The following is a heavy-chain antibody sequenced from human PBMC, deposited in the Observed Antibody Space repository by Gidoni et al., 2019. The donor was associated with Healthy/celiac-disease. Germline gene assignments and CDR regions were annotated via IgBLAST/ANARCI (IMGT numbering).Heavy chain of an antibody. D-gene: IGHD3-9*01. CDR1: GFTFADYA. CDR3: AKDTGRYFDWFFDY. CDR2: ISWNSGSI. J-gene: IGHJ4*02. Sequence: EVQLVESGGGLVQPGRSLRLSCAASGFTFADYAMHWVRQAPGKGREWVSGISWNSGSIGYADSVKGRFTISRDNAKNSLYLQMNSLRAEDTALYYCAKDTGRYFDWFFDYWGQGTLVTVSS. V-gene: IGHV3-9*01.